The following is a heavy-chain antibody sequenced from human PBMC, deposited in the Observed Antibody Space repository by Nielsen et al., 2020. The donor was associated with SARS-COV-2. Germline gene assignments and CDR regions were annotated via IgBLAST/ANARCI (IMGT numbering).Heavy chain of an antibody. V-gene: IGHV1-46*01. CDR3: ATGESDGYNGGVDY. Sequence: ASVKVSCKASGYTLTSYYMHWVRQAPGQGLEWMGIINTSGGSTSYAQKFQGRVTMTEDTSTDTAYMELSSLRSEDTAVYYCATGESDGYNGGVDYWGQGTLVTVSS. CDR2: INTSGGST. D-gene: IGHD5-24*01. CDR1: GYTLTSYY. J-gene: IGHJ4*02.